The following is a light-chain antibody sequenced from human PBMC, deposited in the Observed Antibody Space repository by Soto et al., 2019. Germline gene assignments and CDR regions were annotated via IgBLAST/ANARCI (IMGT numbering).Light chain of an antibody. J-gene: IGLJ2*01. CDR1: SSDVGGYNY. CDR3: SSYAGNSDLV. Sequence: ALTQPPSASGSPGQSVTISCTGTSSDVGGYNYVSWYQQHPGKAPKLIIYEVTKRPSGVPDRFSGSKSGNTASLTVSGLQAGDEADFYCSSYAGNSDLVFGGGTKPTVL. CDR2: EVT. V-gene: IGLV2-8*01.